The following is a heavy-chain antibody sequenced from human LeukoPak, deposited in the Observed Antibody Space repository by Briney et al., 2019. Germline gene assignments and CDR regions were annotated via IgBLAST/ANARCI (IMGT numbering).Heavy chain of an antibody. CDR2: INHSGST. D-gene: IGHD2-15*01. J-gene: IGHJ2*01. V-gene: IGHV4-34*01. Sequence: PSETLSLTCAVYGGSFSGYYWSWIRQPPGKGLEWIGEINHSGSTNYNPSLKSRVTISVDTSKNQFPLKLSSVTAADTAVYYCARGVARHWYFDLWGRGTLVTVSS. CDR1: GGSFSGYY. CDR3: ARGVARHWYFDL.